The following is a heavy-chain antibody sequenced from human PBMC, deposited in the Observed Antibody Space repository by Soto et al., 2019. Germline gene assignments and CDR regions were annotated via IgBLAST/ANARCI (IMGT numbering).Heavy chain of an antibody. CDR2: ISAYNGNT. Sequence: QVQLVQSGAEVKKPGASVKVSCKASGYTFTSYGINWVRQAPGQGPEWMGWISAYNGNTNYAQKLQGRVTMTTDTSTSTAYMELRSLRSDDTAVYYCARVVVVVVAARGSLYDWGQGTLVTVSS. J-gene: IGHJ4*02. D-gene: IGHD2-15*01. CDR3: ARVVVVVVAARGSLYD. CDR1: GYTFTSYG. V-gene: IGHV1-18*01.